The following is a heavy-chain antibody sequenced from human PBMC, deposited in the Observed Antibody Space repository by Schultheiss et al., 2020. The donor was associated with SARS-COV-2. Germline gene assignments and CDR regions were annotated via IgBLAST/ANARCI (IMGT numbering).Heavy chain of an antibody. CDR2: IYPGDSDT. CDR1: GYSFTSYW. CDR3: ARFKYCSGGSCYPYYFDY. D-gene: IGHD2-15*01. J-gene: IGHJ4*02. V-gene: IGHV5-51*01. Sequence: GESLKISCKGSGYSFTSYWIGWVRQMPGKGLEWMGIIYPGDSDTRYSPSFQGQVTISADKSISTAYLQWSSLKASDTAMYYCARFKYCSGGSCYPYYFDYWGQGTLVTVSS.